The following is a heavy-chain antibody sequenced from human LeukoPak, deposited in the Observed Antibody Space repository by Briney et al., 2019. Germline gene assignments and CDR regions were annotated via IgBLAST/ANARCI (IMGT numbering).Heavy chain of an antibody. CDR1: GGTFSSYA. CDR3: AAGGDSSGLDY. V-gene: IGHV1-69*04. Sequence: SVKVSRKASGGTFSSYAISWVQQAPGQGLEWMGRIIPIFGIANYAQKFQGRVTITADKSTSTAYMELSSLRSEDTAVYYCAAGGDSSGLDYWGQGTLVTVSS. J-gene: IGHJ4*02. D-gene: IGHD3-22*01. CDR2: IIPIFGIA.